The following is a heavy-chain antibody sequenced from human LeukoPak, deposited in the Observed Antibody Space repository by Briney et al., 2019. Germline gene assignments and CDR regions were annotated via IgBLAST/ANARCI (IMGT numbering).Heavy chain of an antibody. CDR2: INPSGGST. CDR1: GYTFTGYY. V-gene: IGHV1-46*01. J-gene: IGHJ5*02. D-gene: IGHD2-15*01. Sequence: ASVKVSCKASGYTFTGYYMHWVRQAPGQGLEWMGIINPSGGSTSYAQKFQGRVTMTRDMSTSTVYMELSSLRSEDTAVYYCARDVGYCSGGSCYSGFWFDPWGQGTLVTVSS. CDR3: ARDVGYCSGGSCYSGFWFDP.